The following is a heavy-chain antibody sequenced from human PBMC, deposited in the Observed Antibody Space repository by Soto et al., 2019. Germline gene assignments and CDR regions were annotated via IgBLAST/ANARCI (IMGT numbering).Heavy chain of an antibody. CDR1: GFTFGHYA. CDR3: ARENYGEHYFDY. V-gene: IGHV3-30-3*01. Sequence: QVQLVESGGGVVQPGRSLRLSCAASGFTFGHYAMHWVRQAPGKGLEWVSVISYEGSKIHYADSVRGRFTISSDESENTLYLQMNSLRGDDTAVYYCARENYGEHYFDYWGQGTLVTVSS. CDR2: ISYEGSKI. J-gene: IGHJ4*02. D-gene: IGHD4-17*01.